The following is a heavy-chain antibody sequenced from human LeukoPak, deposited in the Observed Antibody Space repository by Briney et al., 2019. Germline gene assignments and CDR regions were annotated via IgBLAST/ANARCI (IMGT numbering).Heavy chain of an antibody. CDR1: GFTFSSYG. J-gene: IGHJ3*02. V-gene: IGHV3-30*02. CDR2: IRYDGSNK. CDR3: ARGHDYVWGSYRNDAFDI. D-gene: IGHD3-16*02. Sequence: GGSLRLSCAASGFTFSSYGMHWVRQAPGKGLEWVAFIRYDGSNKYYADSVKGRFTISRDNSKNTLYLQMNSLRAEDTAVYYCARGHDYVWGSYRNDAFDIWGQGTMVTVSS.